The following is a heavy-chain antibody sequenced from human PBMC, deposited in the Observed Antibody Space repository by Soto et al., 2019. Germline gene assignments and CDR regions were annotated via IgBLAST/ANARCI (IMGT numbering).Heavy chain of an antibody. D-gene: IGHD6-13*01. J-gene: IGHJ4*02. CDR3: ARHAAAGLNVC. V-gene: IGHV1-18*04. Sequence: ASVKVSCKASGYTFTGYYMHWVRQAPGQGLEWMGWINAYNGNTKSAQKLQGRVTLTTDTSTSTAYMELRSLRSDDTAVYYCARHAAAGLNVCWGQGPLVTVSS. CDR2: INAYNGNT. CDR1: GYTFTGYY.